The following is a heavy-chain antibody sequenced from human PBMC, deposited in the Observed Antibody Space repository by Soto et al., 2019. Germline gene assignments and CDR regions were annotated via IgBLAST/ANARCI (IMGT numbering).Heavy chain of an antibody. CDR2: IIPIFDTA. J-gene: IGHJ5*02. CDR1: GGTFSTYA. D-gene: IGHD3-22*01. Sequence: QVQLVQSGAEVKKPGSSVKVSCKASGGTFSTYAISWVRQAPGQGLEWMGGIIPIFDTANYAQKFQGRVTITADESTSTAYMELSSLRSEDTALYYCARQYYYDSSGYYSNWFDPWGQGTLVTVSS. CDR3: ARQYYYDSSGYYSNWFDP. V-gene: IGHV1-69*12.